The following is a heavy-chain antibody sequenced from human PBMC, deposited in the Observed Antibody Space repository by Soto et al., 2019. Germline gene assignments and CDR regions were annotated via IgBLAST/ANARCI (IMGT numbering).Heavy chain of an antibody. CDR2: IYYSGYT. J-gene: IGHJ6*02. D-gene: IGHD3-16*01. Sequence: SEPLSLTCTVSGGSIRSSSYYWGWIRQPPGKGLEWIGSIYYSGYTYYNPSLKSRVTISVDTSKNQFSLKLSSVTAADTAVYYCARHNGPLYVGYYYDMDVWGQGTTVT. V-gene: IGHV4-39*01. CDR3: ARHNGPLYVGYYYDMDV. CDR1: GGSIRSSSYY.